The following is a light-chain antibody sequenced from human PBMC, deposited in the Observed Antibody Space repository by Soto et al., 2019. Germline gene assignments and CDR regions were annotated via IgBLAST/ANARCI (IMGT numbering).Light chain of an antibody. J-gene: IGKJ4*01. CDR1: QSISSY. CDR3: QETYNLPLT. V-gene: IGKV1-39*01. CDR2: AAS. Sequence: DNQMTQTPSSVSASVGDRVTITCRASQSISSYLSWYQQKPGTAPKLLIYAASNLQSGVPSRFNGSRSGTDFTLTISGLQPEVSATYYGQETYNLPLTFGGGTKVEIK.